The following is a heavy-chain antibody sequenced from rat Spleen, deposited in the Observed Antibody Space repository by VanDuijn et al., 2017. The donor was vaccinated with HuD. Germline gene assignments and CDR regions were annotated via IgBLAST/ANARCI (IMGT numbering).Heavy chain of an antibody. J-gene: IGHJ3*01. V-gene: IGHV5-7*01. Sequence: EVQLVESGGVLVQPGRSLKLSCAASDFTFSDSDMAWVRQAPKQGLEWVATFSYVGSSPYYRDSVRGRFTISRDNAKNTLYLQMDSLRSEDTATYYCARHFSPADYYSSCPGLYWGQGTLVTVSS. CDR3: ARHFSPADYYSSCPGLY. CDR1: DFTFSDSD. D-gene: IGHD1-2*01. CDR2: FSYVGSSP.